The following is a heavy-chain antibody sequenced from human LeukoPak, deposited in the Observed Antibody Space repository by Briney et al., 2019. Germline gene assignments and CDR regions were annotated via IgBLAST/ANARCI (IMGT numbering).Heavy chain of an antibody. CDR3: ARDSGSGWYYFDY. J-gene: IGHJ4*02. V-gene: IGHV4-4*07. CDR2: FYTSGST. D-gene: IGHD6-19*01. CDR1: GASIRSYY. Sequence: SETLSLTCTVSGASIRSYYWSWIRQPAGKGLEWIGRFYTSGSTNYNPSLKSRVTMSVDTSKNQFSLKLSSVTAADTAVYYCARDSGSGWYYFDYWGQGTLVTVSS.